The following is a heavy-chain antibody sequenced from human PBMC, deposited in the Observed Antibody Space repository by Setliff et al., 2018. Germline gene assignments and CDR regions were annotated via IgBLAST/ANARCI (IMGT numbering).Heavy chain of an antibody. D-gene: IGHD3-10*01. J-gene: IGHJ5*02. CDR1: GYSFSTCW. CDR3: ARHPYYYGSGTYLDNNNRWFDP. CDR2: IYPGDSIT. V-gene: IGHV5-51*01. Sequence: GESLKISCKGSGYSFSTCWIGWVRQMPGKGLEWMGIIYPGDSITRYSPSFQGQVTISVDKSINTAYLQWSSLRASDTAIYYCARHPYYYGSGTYLDNNNRWFDPWGQGILVTVSS.